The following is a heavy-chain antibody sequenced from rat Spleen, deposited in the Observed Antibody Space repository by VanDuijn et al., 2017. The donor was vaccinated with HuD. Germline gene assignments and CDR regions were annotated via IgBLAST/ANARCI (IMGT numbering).Heavy chain of an antibody. D-gene: IGHD1-11*01. Sequence: EVQLVESDGGLVQPGRSLKLSCVASGFTFSSYWMYWIRQAPGQGLEWVSSINTDGGSTYYPDSVKGRFTISRDNAENTVYLQMNSLRSEDTATYYCAKDKDGGYVMDAWGQGASVTVSS. CDR1: GFTFSSYW. CDR3: AKDKDGGYVMDA. J-gene: IGHJ4*01. V-gene: IGHV5-58*01. CDR2: INTDGGST.